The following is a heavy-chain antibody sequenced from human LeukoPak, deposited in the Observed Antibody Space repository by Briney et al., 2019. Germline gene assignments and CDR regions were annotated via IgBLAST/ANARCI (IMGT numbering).Heavy chain of an antibody. CDR1: GGSFSGYY. CDR2: INHSGST. J-gene: IGHJ4*02. Sequence: SETLSLTCAVYGGSFSGYYWSWIRRPPGKGLEWIGEINHSGSTNYNPSLKSRVTISVDTSKNQFSLKLSSVTAADTAVYYCARAARTIYYDSSGRNFDYWGQGTLVTVSS. CDR3: ARAARTIYYDSSGRNFDY. V-gene: IGHV4-34*01. D-gene: IGHD3-22*01.